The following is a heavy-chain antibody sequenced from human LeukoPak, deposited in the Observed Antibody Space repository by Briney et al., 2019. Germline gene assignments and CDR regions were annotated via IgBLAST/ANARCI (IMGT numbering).Heavy chain of an antibody. CDR2: IYTSGNT. J-gene: IGHJ6*03. CDR3: ATARIYCSSTSCYPPYYMDV. V-gene: IGHV4-61*02. Sequence: SETLSLTCTVSGGSISRSSFYWSWIRQPAGKGLEWIGRIYTSGNTNYNPSLQSRASISIDTSKNQFSLKLSSVTAADTAVYYCATARIYCSSTSCYPPYYMDVWGKGTTVTVSS. CDR1: GGSISRSSFY. D-gene: IGHD2-2*01.